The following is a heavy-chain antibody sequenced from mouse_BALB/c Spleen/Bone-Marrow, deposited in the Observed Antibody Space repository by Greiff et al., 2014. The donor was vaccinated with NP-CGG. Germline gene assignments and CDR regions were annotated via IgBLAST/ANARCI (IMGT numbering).Heavy chain of an antibody. V-gene: IGHV1S135*01. CDR2: IDPYNGGT. J-gene: IGHJ4*01. Sequence: EVKLQQSGTELVKPGASVKVSCKASGYSFSDYNMYWVKQSHGKSLEWIGYIDPYNGGTSYNQKFKGKSTLTVDKSSSTAFMHHNIRTTEDSADDYGVYFRGTDVANDYWGQGTSVTVSS. CDR3: VYFRGTDVANDY. CDR1: GYSFSDYN. D-gene: IGHD1-3*01.